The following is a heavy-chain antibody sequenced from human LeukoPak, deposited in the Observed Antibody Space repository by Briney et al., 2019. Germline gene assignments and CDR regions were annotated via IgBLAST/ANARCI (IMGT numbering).Heavy chain of an antibody. D-gene: IGHD4-11*01. CDR3: ARDHFDYRLDY. Sequence: GGSLRLSCAASGFTFSSYAMSWVRQAPGKGLEWISYISSSSTTIYYADSVKGRITISRDNAKNSLYLQMNSLRVEDTAVYYCARDHFDYRLDYWGQGTLVTVSS. J-gene: IGHJ4*02. CDR2: ISSSSTTI. V-gene: IGHV3-48*04. CDR1: GFTFSSYA.